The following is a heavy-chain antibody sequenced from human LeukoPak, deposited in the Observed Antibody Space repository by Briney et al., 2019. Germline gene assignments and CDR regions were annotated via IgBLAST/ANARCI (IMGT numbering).Heavy chain of an antibody. Sequence: PGGSLRLSCAASGFTFSSYGMHWVRQAPGKGLEWVAFIRYDGSNKYYADSVKGRFTISRDDSKNTLYLQMNSLRAEDTAVYYCARDNSQLLYLYDYWGQGTLVTVSS. D-gene: IGHD2-2*02. CDR2: IRYDGSNK. CDR1: GFTFSSYG. V-gene: IGHV3-30*02. J-gene: IGHJ4*02. CDR3: ARDNSQLLYLYDY.